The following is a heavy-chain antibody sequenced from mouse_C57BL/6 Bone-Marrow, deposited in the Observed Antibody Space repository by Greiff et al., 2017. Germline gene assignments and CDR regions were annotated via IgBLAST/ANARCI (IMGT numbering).Heavy chain of an antibody. V-gene: IGHV7-3*01. CDR2: IRNKANGYTT. CDR1: GFTFTDYY. CDR3: ARYRGGYDYGYAKDY. Sequence: EVKLVESGGGLVQPGGSLSLSCAASGFTFTDYYMSWVRQPPGKSLEWLGFIRNKANGYTTEYSASVKGRFTISRDNSQSILYLQMNALRAEDSATYYCARYRGGYDYGYAKDYWGQGTSVTVSS. J-gene: IGHJ4*01. D-gene: IGHD2-4*01.